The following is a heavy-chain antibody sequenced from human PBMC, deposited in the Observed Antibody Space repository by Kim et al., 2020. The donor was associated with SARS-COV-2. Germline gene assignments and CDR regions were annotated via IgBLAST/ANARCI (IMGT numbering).Heavy chain of an antibody. V-gene: IGHV1-8*01. CDR3: ASIGTTLLWDNWFDP. CDR2: MNPNSGNT. J-gene: IGHJ5*02. D-gene: IGHD1-7*01. Sequence: ASVKVSCKASGYTFTSYDINWVRQATGQGLEWMGWMNPNSGNTGYAQKFQGRVTMTRNTSISTAYMELSSLRSEDTAVYYCASIGTTLLWDNWFDPWGQGTLVTVSS. CDR1: GYTFTSYD.